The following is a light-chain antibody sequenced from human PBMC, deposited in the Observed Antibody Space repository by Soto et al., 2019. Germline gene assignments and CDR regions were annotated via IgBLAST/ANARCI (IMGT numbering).Light chain of an antibody. V-gene: IGKV3-11*01. CDR2: DAS. CDR3: QQRSNRPLT. J-gene: IGKJ4*01. CDR1: QSVSSY. Sequence: EIVWTQYKATLSLSPGERATLSCRASQSVSSYLAWYQQKPGQAPRLLIYDASNRATGIPARFSGSGSGTDFTLTISSLEPEDFAVYYCQQRSNRPLTFGGGANVDIK.